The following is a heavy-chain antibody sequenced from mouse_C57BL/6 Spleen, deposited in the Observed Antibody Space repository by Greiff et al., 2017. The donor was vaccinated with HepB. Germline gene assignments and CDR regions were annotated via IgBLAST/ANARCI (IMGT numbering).Heavy chain of an antibody. Sequence: VQLQQSGPELVKPGASVKIPCKASGYTFTDYNMDWVKQSHGKSLEWIGDINPNNGGTIYNQKFKGKATSTVDKSSSTAYMELRSLTSEDTAVYYCARFDYYGSSYWYFDVWGTGTTVTVSS. J-gene: IGHJ1*03. CDR1: GYTFTDYN. CDR3: ARFDYYGSSYWYFDV. V-gene: IGHV1-18*01. CDR2: INPNNGGT. D-gene: IGHD1-1*01.